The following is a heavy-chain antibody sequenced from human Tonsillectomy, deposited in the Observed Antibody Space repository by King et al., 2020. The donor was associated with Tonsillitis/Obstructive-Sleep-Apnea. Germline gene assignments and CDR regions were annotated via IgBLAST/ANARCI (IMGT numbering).Heavy chain of an antibody. D-gene: IGHD2-2*02. J-gene: IGHJ5*02. CDR2: IYYSGST. V-gene: IGHV4-59*01. Sequence: QLQESGPGLVKPSETLSLTCTVSGGSISSYYWSWIRQPPGKGLEWIGYIYYSGSTNYNPSLTSRVTISVDTSKNQFSLKLSSVTAADTAVYYCARVVVVPAAIVGDNWLDPWGQGTLVTVSS. CDR3: ARVVVVPAAIVGDNWLDP. CDR1: GGSISSYY.